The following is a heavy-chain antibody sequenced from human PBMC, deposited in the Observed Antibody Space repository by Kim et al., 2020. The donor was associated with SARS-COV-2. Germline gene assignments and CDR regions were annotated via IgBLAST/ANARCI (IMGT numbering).Heavy chain of an antibody. CDR1: GGSITSSSYY. CDR3: AIHGQYYDSSGYYTYY. J-gene: IGHJ6*01. Sequence: SETLSLTCTVSGGSITSSSYYWIWHPQGPGLGRVGIMGYYESSKSYSNPSRKSPITIAVDTKKNPFHLTLSTVTAAAASCYYCAIHGQYYDSSGYYTYY. V-gene: IGHV4-39*01. D-gene: IGHD3-22*01. CDR2: YYESSKS.